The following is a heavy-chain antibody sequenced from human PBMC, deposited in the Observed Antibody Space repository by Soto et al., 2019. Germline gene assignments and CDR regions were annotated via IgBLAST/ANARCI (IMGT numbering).Heavy chain of an antibody. V-gene: IGHV1-69*13. CDR2: IIPIFGTA. Sequence: SVKVSCKASGGTFSSYAISWVRQAPGQGLEWMGGIIPIFGTANYAQKFQGRVTITADESTSTAYMELSSLRFEDTAVYYCARDRETSSGYYSLDAFDIWGQGTMVTVSS. CDR3: ARDRETSSGYYSLDAFDI. D-gene: IGHD3-22*01. J-gene: IGHJ3*02. CDR1: GGTFSSYA.